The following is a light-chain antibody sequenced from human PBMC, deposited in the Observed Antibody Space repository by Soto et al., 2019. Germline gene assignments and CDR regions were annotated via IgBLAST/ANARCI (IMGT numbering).Light chain of an antibody. V-gene: IGLV2-8*01. CDR1: SSDVGGYNY. CDR2: EVS. CDR3: SSYAGSNNFV. Sequence: QSALTQPPSASGSHGQSVTISCTGTSSDVGGYNYVSWYQQHPGKAPKLTIYEVSKRPSGVPDRFSGAKSGNTASLTVSGLQAEDEADYYCSSYAGSNNFVLGTGTKVTVL. J-gene: IGLJ1*01.